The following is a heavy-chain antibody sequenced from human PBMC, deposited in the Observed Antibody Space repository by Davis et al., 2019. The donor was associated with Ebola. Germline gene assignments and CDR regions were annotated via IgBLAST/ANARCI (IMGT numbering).Heavy chain of an antibody. CDR3: AKDFSVVTMSFDY. J-gene: IGHJ4*02. D-gene: IGHD4-23*01. CDR2: ISYDGSNK. Sequence: PGGSLRLSCAASGFTFSSYGMHWVRQAPGKGLEWVAVISYDGSNKYYADSVKGRFTISRDNSKNTLYLQMNSLRAEDTAVYYCAKDFSVVTMSFDYWGQGTLVTVSS. CDR1: GFTFSSYG. V-gene: IGHV3-30*18.